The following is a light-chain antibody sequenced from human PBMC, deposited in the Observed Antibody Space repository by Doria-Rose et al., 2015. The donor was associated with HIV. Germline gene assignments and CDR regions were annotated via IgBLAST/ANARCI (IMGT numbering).Light chain of an antibody. CDR3: QKYNTAPPT. V-gene: IGKV1-27*01. CDR2: TTT. CDR1: QDIRTY. Sequence: RAIQDIRTYLAWYQQKPGKRPKLLIYTTTTLQSGVPSRFSGSGSGRNFTLSISSLQPEDVATYFCQKYNTAPPTFGQGTKVEIK. J-gene: IGKJ1*01.